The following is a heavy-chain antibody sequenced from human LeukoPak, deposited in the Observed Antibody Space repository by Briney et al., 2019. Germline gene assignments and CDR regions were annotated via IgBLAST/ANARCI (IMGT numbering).Heavy chain of an antibody. V-gene: IGHV4-31*03. Sequence: PSQTLSLTCTVSGGSISSGGYYWSWIRQHPGKGLEWIGYIYYSGSTYYNPSLKSRVTISVDTSKNQFSVKLSSVTAADTAVYYCARVVGILEATITNYFDYWGQGTLVTVSS. D-gene: IGHD5-12*01. CDR2: IYYSGST. CDR1: GGSISSGGYY. CDR3: ARVVGILEATITNYFDY. J-gene: IGHJ4*02.